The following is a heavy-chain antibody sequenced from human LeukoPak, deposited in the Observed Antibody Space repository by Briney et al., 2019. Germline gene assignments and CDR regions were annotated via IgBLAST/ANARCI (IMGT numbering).Heavy chain of an antibody. Sequence: GGSLRLSCAASGFTFSSYGMHWVRQAPGKGLEWVAVIWYDGSNEYYADSVKGRFTISRDNSKNTLYLQMNSLRAEDTAVYYCARDLDTAMIFDYWGQGTLVTVSS. V-gene: IGHV3-33*01. CDR1: GFTFSSYG. CDR3: ARDLDTAMIFDY. CDR2: IWYDGSNE. D-gene: IGHD5-18*01. J-gene: IGHJ4*02.